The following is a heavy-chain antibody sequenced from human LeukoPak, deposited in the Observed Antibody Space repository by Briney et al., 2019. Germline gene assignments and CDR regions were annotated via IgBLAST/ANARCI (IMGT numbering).Heavy chain of an antibody. CDR2: INPILGMT. J-gene: IGHJ4*02. Sequence: SVKVSCKAFGGTFSRNAFPWVRQAPGQGLEWMGRINPILGMTNYAQKFQDRVSMSADKSTSTAYMELRSLRSEDTAVYYCASGSYTVSLIDYWGQGTLVTVSS. CDR3: ASGSYTVSLIDY. D-gene: IGHD3-10*01. V-gene: IGHV1-69*04. CDR1: GGTFSRNA.